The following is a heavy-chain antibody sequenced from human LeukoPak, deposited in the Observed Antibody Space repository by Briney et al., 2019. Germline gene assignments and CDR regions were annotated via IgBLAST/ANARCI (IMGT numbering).Heavy chain of an antibody. Sequence: PGGFLRLSCTASGFTFSSYGMSWVRQAPGRGLEWVSAISGTGDSACYADSVEGRFTISRDNSRSTLYLQMNSLRAEDTALYYCAKAGYGYSFDHWGQGILVTVSS. CDR3: AKAGYGYSFDH. V-gene: IGHV3-23*01. CDR2: ISGTGDSA. J-gene: IGHJ4*02. D-gene: IGHD5-18*01. CDR1: GFTFSSYG.